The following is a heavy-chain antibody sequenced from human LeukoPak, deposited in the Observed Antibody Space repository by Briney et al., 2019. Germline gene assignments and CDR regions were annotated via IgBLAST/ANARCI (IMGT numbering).Heavy chain of an antibody. Sequence: GGSLRLPCAASGFTFSSYSMNWVRQAPGKGLEWVSSISSSSSCIYYADSVKGRFTISRDNAKNSLYLQMNSLRAEDTAVYYCANAGYSSGSWGQGTLVTVSS. J-gene: IGHJ4*02. CDR2: ISSSSSCI. V-gene: IGHV3-21*01. CDR1: GFTFSSYS. D-gene: IGHD6-19*01. CDR3: ANAGYSSGS.